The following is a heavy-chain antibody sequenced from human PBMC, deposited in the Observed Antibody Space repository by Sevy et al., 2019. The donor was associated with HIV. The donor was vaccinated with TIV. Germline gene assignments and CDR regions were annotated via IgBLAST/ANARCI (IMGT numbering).Heavy chain of an antibody. CDR2: FDPEDGET. CDR1: GYTLTELS. V-gene: IGHV1-24*01. D-gene: IGHD2-2*01. J-gene: IGHJ4*02. Sequence: ASVKVSCKVSGYTLTELSMHWVRQAPGKELEWMGGFDPEDGETIYAQKFQGRVTMTEDTSTDTAYMELSSLRSEDTAVYYCATGKGYCSSTSCQPDFDYWGQGTLVTVSS. CDR3: ATGKGYCSSTSCQPDFDY.